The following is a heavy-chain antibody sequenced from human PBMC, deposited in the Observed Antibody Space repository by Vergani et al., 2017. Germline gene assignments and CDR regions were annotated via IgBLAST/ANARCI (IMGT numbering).Heavy chain of an antibody. V-gene: IGHV4-61*02. CDR3: ARDTAVADDVFDL. CDR2: IYTSGST. Sequence: QVLLQESGPGLVRPSETLSLTCSVSGTSVSSGTHYWNWIRQPADKTLEWIGRIYTSGSTDYNPTLRSRITLSLVRSTNQVSLKVSSVTAADTAVYFCARDTAVADDVFDLWGQGTLVSVSA. J-gene: IGHJ3*01. D-gene: IGHD6-19*01. CDR1: GTSVSSGTHY.